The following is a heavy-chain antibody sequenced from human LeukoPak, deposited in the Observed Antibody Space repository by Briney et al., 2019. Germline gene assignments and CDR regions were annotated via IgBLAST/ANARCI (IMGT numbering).Heavy chain of an antibody. CDR3: ARVNGIAVAGTGFDY. CDR1: GHTFTSYG. D-gene: IGHD6-19*01. Sequence: ASVKVSCKASGHTFTSYGISWVRQAPGQGLEWMGWISAYNGNTNYAQKLQGRVTMTTDTSTSTAYMELRSLRSDDTAVYYCARVNGIAVAGTGFDYWGQGTLVTVSS. J-gene: IGHJ4*02. V-gene: IGHV1-18*01. CDR2: ISAYNGNT.